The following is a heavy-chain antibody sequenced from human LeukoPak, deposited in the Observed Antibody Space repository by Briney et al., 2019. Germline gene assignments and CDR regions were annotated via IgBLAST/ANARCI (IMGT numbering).Heavy chain of an antibody. CDR1: GGSISSSSYY. CDR2: IYYSGST. Sequence: NSSETLSLTCTVSGGSISSSSYYWGWIRQPPGKGLEWIGSIYYSGSTYYNPSLKSRVTISVDTSKNQFSLKLSSVTAADTAVYYCARHPPPDCSSTSCWVGTLESFDYWGQGTLVTVSS. CDR3: ARHPPPDCSSTSCWVGTLESFDY. V-gene: IGHV4-39*01. D-gene: IGHD2-2*01. J-gene: IGHJ4*02.